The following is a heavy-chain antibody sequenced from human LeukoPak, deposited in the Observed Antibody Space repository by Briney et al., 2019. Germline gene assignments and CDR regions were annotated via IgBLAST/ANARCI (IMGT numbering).Heavy chain of an antibody. CDR1: GFTFSSYN. D-gene: IGHD2/OR15-2a*01. Sequence: GGSLRLSCSASGFTFSSYNIHWVRQAPGKGLEFVSAITNNGGNTYYADSVKGRFTISRDNSKNTVYLQMSSLRAEDTAVYYCATSLSSTWDYWGQGTLVTVSS. CDR2: ITNNGGNT. CDR3: ATSLSSTWDY. J-gene: IGHJ4*02. V-gene: IGHV3-64D*06.